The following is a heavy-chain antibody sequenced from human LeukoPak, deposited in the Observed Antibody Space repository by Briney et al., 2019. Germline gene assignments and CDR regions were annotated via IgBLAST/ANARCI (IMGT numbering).Heavy chain of an antibody. Sequence: SETLSLTCTVSGGSISGYYWSWIRQPAGKGLEWIGRIYTSGSTNYNPSLKSRVTMSVDTSKNQFSLKLSSVTAADTAVYYCAREMVDYYYYYMDVWGKGTTVTVSS. CDR3: AREMVDYYYYYMDV. V-gene: IGHV4-4*07. CDR1: GGSISGYY. D-gene: IGHD2-8*01. CDR2: IYTSGST. J-gene: IGHJ6*03.